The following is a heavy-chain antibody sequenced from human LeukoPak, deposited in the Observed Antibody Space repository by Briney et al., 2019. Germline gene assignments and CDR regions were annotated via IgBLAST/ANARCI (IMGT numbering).Heavy chain of an antibody. V-gene: IGHV4-39*07. D-gene: IGHD3-10*01. CDR2: IYYSGST. CDR3: ARLYGSGSYLGAFDI. CDR1: GGSISSSSYY. J-gene: IGHJ3*02. Sequence: KPSETLSLTCTVSGGSISSSSYYWGWIRRPPGKGLEWIGSIYYSGSTYYNPSLKSRVTISVDTSKNQFSLKLSSVTAADTAVYYCARLYGSGSYLGAFDIWGQGTMVTVSS.